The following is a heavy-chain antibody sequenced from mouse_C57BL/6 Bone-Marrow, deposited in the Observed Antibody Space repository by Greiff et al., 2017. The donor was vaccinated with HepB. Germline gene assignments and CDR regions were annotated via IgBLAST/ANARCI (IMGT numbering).Heavy chain of an antibody. D-gene: IGHD4-1*01. V-gene: IGHV1-15*01. CDR1: GYTFTDYE. CDR3: TRWNWDVGYCEV. Sequence: VQLQQSGAELVRPGASVTLSCKASGYTFTDYEMHWVKQTPVHGLEWIGAIDPETGGTAYNQKFKGKAILTADKSSSTAYMELRSLTSEDSAFYYCTRWNWDVGYCEVWGTGTTVTVSS. CDR2: IDPETGGT. J-gene: IGHJ1*03.